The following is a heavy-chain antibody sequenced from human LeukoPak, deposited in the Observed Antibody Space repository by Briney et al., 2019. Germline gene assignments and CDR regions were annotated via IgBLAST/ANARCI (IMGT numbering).Heavy chain of an antibody. Sequence: PSETLSLTCSVSGGSISSYYWSWTRQPPGKGLEWIGYVYYSGSTSYNPSLRGRVTISIDTSKNQFSLKLNSVTAADTAVYYYAGGSAGVGSINYWGQGSLVTVSS. V-gene: IGHV4-59*01. CDR2: VYYSGST. D-gene: IGHD1-26*01. J-gene: IGHJ4*02. CDR3: AGGSAGVGSINY. CDR1: GGSISSYY.